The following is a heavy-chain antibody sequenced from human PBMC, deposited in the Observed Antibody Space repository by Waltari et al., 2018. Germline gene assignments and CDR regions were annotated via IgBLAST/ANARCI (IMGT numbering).Heavy chain of an antibody. CDR3: AKPGSGVDYYDSSGYYS. Sequence: EVQLVESGGGLVQPGGSLRLSCAASGFTFSSYAMSWVRQAPGKGLEWVSAISGSGGSTYYADSVKGRFTISRDNSKNTLYLQMNSLRAEDTAVYYCAKPGSGVDYYDSSGYYSWGQGTLVTVSS. V-gene: IGHV3-23*04. D-gene: IGHD3-22*01. CDR2: ISGSGGST. J-gene: IGHJ4*02. CDR1: GFTFSSYA.